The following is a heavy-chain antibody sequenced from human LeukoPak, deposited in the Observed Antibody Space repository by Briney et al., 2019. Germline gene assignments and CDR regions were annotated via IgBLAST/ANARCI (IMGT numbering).Heavy chain of an antibody. Sequence: DTLSLTCTVSGRSISRYYWLWLRQPPGKGGEGVGYMYYSGSTNYNPSLKSRLTISVDTSKNQFSLNLSSVTAADTAVYYCARRWFGELSPGYSYYYYMDVWGKGTTVTVSS. D-gene: IGHD3-10*01. CDR3: ARRWFGELSPGYSYYYYMDV. J-gene: IGHJ6*03. V-gene: IGHV4-59*08. CDR2: MYYSGST. CDR1: GRSISRYY.